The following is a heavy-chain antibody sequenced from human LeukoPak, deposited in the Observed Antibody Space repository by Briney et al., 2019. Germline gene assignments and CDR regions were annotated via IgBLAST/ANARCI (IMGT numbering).Heavy chain of an antibody. CDR3: ARAPLFNPYYFDY. D-gene: IGHD1-14*01. CDR2: ISSSSSYI. V-gene: IGHV3-21*01. CDR1: GFTFSSYA. Sequence: SGGSLRLSCAASGFTFSSYAMSWVRQAPGKGLEWVSSISSSSSYIYYADSVKGRFTISRDNAKNSLYPQMNSLRAEDTAVYYCARAPLFNPYYFDYWGQGTLVTVSS. J-gene: IGHJ4*02.